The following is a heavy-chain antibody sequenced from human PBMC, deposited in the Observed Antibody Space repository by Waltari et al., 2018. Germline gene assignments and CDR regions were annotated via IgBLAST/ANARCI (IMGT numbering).Heavy chain of an antibody. V-gene: IGHV1-46*01. CDR2: INPSGGST. CDR3: ARSGLGAFDI. Sequence: KPGASVKVSCKASGYTFTSYYMHWVRQAPGQGLEWMGIINPSGGSTSYAQKFQGRVTMTRDTSISTAYLQWSSLKASDTAMYYCARSGLGAFDIWGQGTMVTVSS. D-gene: IGHD6-19*01. J-gene: IGHJ3*02. CDR1: GYTFTSYY.